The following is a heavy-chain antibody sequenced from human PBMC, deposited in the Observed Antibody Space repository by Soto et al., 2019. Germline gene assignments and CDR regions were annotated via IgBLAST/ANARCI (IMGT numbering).Heavy chain of an antibody. CDR2: TSYDGSNK. CDR3: ARWGTTAGLDV. CDR1: GFTFRSYV. Sequence: QVQLVESGGGVVQPGTSLRLSCVGSGFTFRSYVIHWVRQAPGKGLEWVALTSYDGSNKYYDASVKGRFTISRDNSRNTVYLPMDRLSLEHTALYYCARWGTTAGLDVWGQGTLVSVSS. J-gene: IGHJ4*02. D-gene: IGHD3-16*01. V-gene: IGHV3-30*19.